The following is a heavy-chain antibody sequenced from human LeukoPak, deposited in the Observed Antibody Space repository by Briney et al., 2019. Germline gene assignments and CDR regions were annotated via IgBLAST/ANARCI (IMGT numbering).Heavy chain of an antibody. Sequence: SETLSLTCTVSGGSISSNSYYWGWIRQPPGKGLEWIGSIYYSGSTHYNPSLKSRVTISVDTSKNQFSLKLTSVTAADTAVYYCVRGPYGSGISNWFDPWGQGTLVIVSS. D-gene: IGHD3-10*01. CDR3: VRGPYGSGISNWFDP. J-gene: IGHJ5*02. V-gene: IGHV4-39*07. CDR1: GGSISSNSYY. CDR2: IYYSGST.